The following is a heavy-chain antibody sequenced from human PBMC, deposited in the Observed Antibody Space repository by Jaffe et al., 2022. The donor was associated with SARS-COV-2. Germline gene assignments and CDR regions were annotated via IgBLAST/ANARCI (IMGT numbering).Heavy chain of an antibody. Sequence: QVQLVQSGSELKKPGASVKVSCKASGYTFTSYAMNWVRQAPGQGLEWMGWINTNTGNPTYAQGFTGRFVFSLDTSVSTAYLQISSLKAEDTAVYYCARDGFTRYDFWSDGFDYWGQGTLVTVSS. V-gene: IGHV7-4-1*02. D-gene: IGHD3-3*01. CDR2: INTNTGNP. CDR3: ARDGFTRYDFWSDGFDY. CDR1: GYTFTSYA. J-gene: IGHJ4*02.